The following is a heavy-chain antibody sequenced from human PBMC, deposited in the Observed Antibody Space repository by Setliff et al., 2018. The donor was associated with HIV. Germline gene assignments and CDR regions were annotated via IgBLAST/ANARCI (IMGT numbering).Heavy chain of an antibody. CDR1: GFTFSSYW. V-gene: IGHV3-23*01. Sequence: GGSLRLSCVASGFTFSSYWMTWVRQAPGKGLEWVSAISGTGGTTNYADSVKGRFTISRDNSKNTLYLQMNSLRAEDTAVYYCANGADYFDYWGQGTLVTVSS. D-gene: IGHD3-16*01. CDR3: ANGADYFDY. J-gene: IGHJ4*02. CDR2: ISGTGGTT.